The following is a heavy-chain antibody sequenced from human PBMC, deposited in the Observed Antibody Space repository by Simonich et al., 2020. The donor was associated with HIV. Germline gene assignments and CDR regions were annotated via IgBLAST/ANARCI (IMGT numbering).Heavy chain of an antibody. Sequence: QVQLVESGGGLVKPGGSLRLSCAASGFTFSDYYMNWIRQAPGKGLEWISYISSSGSTINYADSVKGRFTISRDNAKNSLFLQMNSLRAEDTAVYYCASIVPGTWYFDLWGRGTLVTVSS. D-gene: IGHD6-19*01. CDR1: GFTFSDYY. V-gene: IGHV3-11*01. CDR2: ISSSGSTI. CDR3: ASIVPGTWYFDL. J-gene: IGHJ2*01.